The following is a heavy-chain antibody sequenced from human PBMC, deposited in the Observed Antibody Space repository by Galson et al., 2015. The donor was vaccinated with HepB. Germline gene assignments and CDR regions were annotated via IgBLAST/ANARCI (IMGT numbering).Heavy chain of an antibody. Sequence: SVKVSCKASGFTFSSSAVQWVRQTRGQRLEWIGWIVVGSGDTNSAQKFQERVTITRDMSTSTAYMELSSLKTDDTAVYYCSTFPDYYDGTGYWGNSDVFDIWGPGTVVTVSS. CDR2: IVVGSGDT. CDR3: STFPDYYDGTGYWGNSDVFDI. D-gene: IGHD3-22*01. CDR1: GFTFSSSA. J-gene: IGHJ3*02. V-gene: IGHV1-58*01.